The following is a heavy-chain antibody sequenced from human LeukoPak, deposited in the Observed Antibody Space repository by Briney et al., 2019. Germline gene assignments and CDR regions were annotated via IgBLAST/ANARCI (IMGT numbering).Heavy chain of an antibody. J-gene: IGHJ3*02. V-gene: IGHV1-18*01. CDR2: ISVYNGHT. D-gene: IGHD1-26*01. Sequence: RASVKVSCKASGGTFSSYAISWVRQAPGQGLEWMGWISVYNGHTNYAQKFQGRVTMTTDTSTSTAYMELRSLRSDDTAVYYCARGGRWELPRPYAFDIWGQGTMVTVSS. CDR1: GGTFSSYA. CDR3: ARGGRWELPRPYAFDI.